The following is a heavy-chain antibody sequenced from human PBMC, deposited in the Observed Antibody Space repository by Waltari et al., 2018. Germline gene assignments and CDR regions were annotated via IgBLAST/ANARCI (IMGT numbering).Heavy chain of an antibody. J-gene: IGHJ5*02. D-gene: IGHD2-2*02. V-gene: IGHV4-38-2*01. Sequence: QVQLQESGPGLVKPSETLSLTCAVSGYSISSGYYWGWIRQPPGTGLEGIGRIYHSGSTYYNPSLKSRVTISVDTSKNQFSLKLSSVTAADTAVYYCARTLPRRVLGYCSSTSCYTINWFDPWGQGTLVTVSS. CDR3: ARTLPRRVLGYCSSTSCYTINWFDP. CDR1: GYSISSGYY. CDR2: IYHSGST.